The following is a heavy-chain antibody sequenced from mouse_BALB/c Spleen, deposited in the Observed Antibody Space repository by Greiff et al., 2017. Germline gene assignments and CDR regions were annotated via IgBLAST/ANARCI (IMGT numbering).Heavy chain of an antibody. Sequence: QVQLQQSGPELVKPGASVKISCKASGYSFTSYYIHWVKQRPGQGLEWIGWIFPGSGNTKYNEKFKGKATLTADTSSSTAYMQLSSLTSEDSAVYFCATYYRYDRYFDYWGQGTTLTVSS. CDR2: IFPGSGNT. D-gene: IGHD2-14*01. V-gene: IGHV1-66*01. CDR3: ATYYRYDRYFDY. CDR1: GYSFTSYY. J-gene: IGHJ2*01.